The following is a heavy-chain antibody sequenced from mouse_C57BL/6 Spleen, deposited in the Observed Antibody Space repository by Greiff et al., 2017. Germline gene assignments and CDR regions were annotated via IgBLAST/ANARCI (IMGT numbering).Heavy chain of an antibody. Sequence: QVQLQQSGAELARPGASVKLSCKASGYTFTSYGISWVKQRTGQGLEWIGEIYPRSGNTYYNEKFKGKATLTADKSSSTAYMELRSLTSEDSAVYFCALITTVVADYAMDYWGQGTSVTVSS. V-gene: IGHV1-81*01. CDR1: GYTFTSYG. D-gene: IGHD1-1*01. CDR2: IYPRSGNT. CDR3: ALITTVVADYAMDY. J-gene: IGHJ4*01.